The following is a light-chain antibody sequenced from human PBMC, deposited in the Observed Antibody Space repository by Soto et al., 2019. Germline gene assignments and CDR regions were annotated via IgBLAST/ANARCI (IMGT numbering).Light chain of an antibody. CDR3: QQRSSWPLLT. J-gene: IGKJ4*01. Sequence: EIVLTQSPATLSLSPGERATLSCRASQSVSNYLAWFQQKPGHAPRLLLYDASNRATGIPARFSGSGSGTDFTLTISSLEPEDFAVYYCQQRSSWPLLTFGGGTKVEI. CDR2: DAS. V-gene: IGKV3-11*01. CDR1: QSVSNY.